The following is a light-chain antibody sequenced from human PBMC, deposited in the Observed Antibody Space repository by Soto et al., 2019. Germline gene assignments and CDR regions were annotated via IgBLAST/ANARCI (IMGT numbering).Light chain of an antibody. CDR3: VFFTTTAALV. CDR1: SSDIGAYDY. J-gene: IGLJ1*01. V-gene: IGLV2-14*01. Sequence: QSALTQPASLSGSPGQSITISFTVTSSDIGAYDYVSWFQQHPGKAPKLMISEVNNRPSGVSNRFSGSKSGHTAYLTISGLRVEGEAEDFCVFFTTTAALVVGTGTKHTV. CDR2: EVN.